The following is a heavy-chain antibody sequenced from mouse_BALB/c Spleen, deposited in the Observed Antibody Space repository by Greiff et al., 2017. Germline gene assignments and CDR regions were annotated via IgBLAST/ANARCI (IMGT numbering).Heavy chain of an antibody. CDR3: ARWGIYGNYFDY. Sequence: EVKLQESGPGLVKPSQSLSLTCTVTGYSITSDYAWNWIRQFPGNKLEWMGYISYSGSTSYNPSLKSRISITRDTSKNQFFLQLNSVTTEDTATYYCARWGIYGNYFDYWGQGTTLTVSS. J-gene: IGHJ2*01. V-gene: IGHV3-2*02. D-gene: IGHD2-1*01. CDR2: ISYSGST. CDR1: GYSITSDYA.